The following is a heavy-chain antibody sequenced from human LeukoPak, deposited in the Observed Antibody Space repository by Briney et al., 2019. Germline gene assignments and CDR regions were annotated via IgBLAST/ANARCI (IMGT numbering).Heavy chain of an antibody. J-gene: IGHJ4*02. CDR3: ARDYYDSSGLDY. CDR1: GGTFSSYA. CDR2: IIPIFGTA. V-gene: IGHV1-69*06. Sequence: SVKVSCKASGGTFSSYAISWVRQAPGQGLEWMGGIIPIFGTANYAQKFQGRVTITADKSTSTAYMELSSLRSEDTAVYYCARDYYDSSGLDYWGQGTLVTVSS. D-gene: IGHD3-22*01.